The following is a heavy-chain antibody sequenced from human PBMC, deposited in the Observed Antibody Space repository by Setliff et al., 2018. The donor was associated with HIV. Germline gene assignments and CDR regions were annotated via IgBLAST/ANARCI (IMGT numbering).Heavy chain of an antibody. CDR1: SYSISSGYY. V-gene: IGHV4-38-2*02. Sequence: PSETLSLTCSVSSYSISSGYYWGWIRQPPGKGLEWIGNIYHSGSTYYNPSLKSRVTISVDTSKNQFFLKLSSVTAADTAVYYCARVQVSGTCPIDYWGQGTLVTVSS. CDR2: IYHSGST. J-gene: IGHJ4*02. D-gene: IGHD3-10*01. CDR3: ARVQVSGTCPIDY.